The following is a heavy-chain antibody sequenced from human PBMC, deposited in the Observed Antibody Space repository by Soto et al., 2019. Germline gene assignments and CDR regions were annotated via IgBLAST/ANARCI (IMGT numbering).Heavy chain of an antibody. Sequence: GGSLRLSCTASGFIFSSYTINWVRQAPGKGLEWVSAISGSGGSTYYADSVKGRFTISRDNSKNTLYLQMNSLRAEDTAVYYCAKVMMNSPQLAYYYYGMDVWGQGTTVTVSS. J-gene: IGHJ6*02. D-gene: IGHD6-13*01. CDR2: ISGSGGST. V-gene: IGHV3-23*01. CDR3: AKVMMNSPQLAYYYYGMDV. CDR1: GFIFSSYT.